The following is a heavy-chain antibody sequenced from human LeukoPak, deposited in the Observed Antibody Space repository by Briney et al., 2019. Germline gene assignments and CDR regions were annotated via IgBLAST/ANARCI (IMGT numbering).Heavy chain of an antibody. CDR3: AKDEKYYQRGIIEF. D-gene: IGHD1-26*01. V-gene: IGHV1-18*01. Sequence: ASVKVSCMTSGYAFGEYGINLGRQAPGQGLEWMGWISGYSGKTMYTQKFQGRVTMTKDTSTSTAYIDLRSLRPDDTAIYYCAKDEKYYQRGIIEFWAQGTLVTVSS. J-gene: IGHJ4*02. CDR2: ISGYSGKT. CDR1: GYAFGEYG.